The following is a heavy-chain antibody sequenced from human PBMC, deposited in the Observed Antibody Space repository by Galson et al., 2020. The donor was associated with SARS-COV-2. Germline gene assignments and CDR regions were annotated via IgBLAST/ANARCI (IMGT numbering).Heavy chain of an antibody. CDR2: ITSTSSYT. J-gene: IGHJ3*02. CDR3: GRVYSAWSDAFDI. CDR1: GFTFSDHY. D-gene: IGHD5-12*01. Sequence: GGSLRLSCAASGFTFSDHYMSWIRQAPGKGLELVSYITSTSSYTTYADSVRGRFTISRDNAKNSLYLQMNSLRAEDMAVYYCGRVYSAWSDAFDIWGQGTMVIVSS. V-gene: IGHV3-11*06.